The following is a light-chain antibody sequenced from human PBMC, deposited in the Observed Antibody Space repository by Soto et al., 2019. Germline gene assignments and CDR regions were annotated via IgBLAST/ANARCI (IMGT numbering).Light chain of an antibody. CDR1: QSISSY. J-gene: IGKJ1*01. CDR3: QQSYSTPWT. CDR2: AAS. V-gene: IGKV1-39*01. Sequence: DIHMTHSPSSLSASLGYIVTITCRASQSISSYLNWYQQKPGKAPKLLIYAASSLQSGVPSRFSGSGSGTDFTLTISSLQPEDFATYYCQQSYSTPWTFGQGTKVDIK.